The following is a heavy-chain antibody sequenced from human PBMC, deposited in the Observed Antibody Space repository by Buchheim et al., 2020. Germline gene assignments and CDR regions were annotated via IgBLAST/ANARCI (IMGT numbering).Heavy chain of an antibody. CDR2: IYHSGST. Sequence: QLQLQASGSGLVKPSQTLSLTCAISGASISSGGYSWNWIRQPPGKGLERIGYIYHSGSTHYNPSLKSRVTISVDRSRKHFSLKLNSVAAADTAVYYCARGSAGALDYWGQGAL. CDR3: ARGSAGALDY. V-gene: IGHV4-30-2*01. J-gene: IGHJ4*02. D-gene: IGHD3-3*01. CDR1: GASISSGGYS.